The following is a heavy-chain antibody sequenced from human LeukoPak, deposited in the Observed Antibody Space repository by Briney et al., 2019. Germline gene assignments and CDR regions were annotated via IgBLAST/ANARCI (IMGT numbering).Heavy chain of an antibody. V-gene: IGHV3-9*01. Sequence: PGGSLRLSCAASGFTFDDYAMHWVRQAPGKGLEWVSGISWNSGSIGYADSVKGRFTISRDNAKNSLYLQMNSLRAEDTALYYCAKDNTHYYGSGSYFDYWGQGTLVTVSS. CDR3: AKDNTHYYGSGSYFDY. CDR1: GFTFDDYA. D-gene: IGHD3-10*01. J-gene: IGHJ4*02. CDR2: ISWNSGSI.